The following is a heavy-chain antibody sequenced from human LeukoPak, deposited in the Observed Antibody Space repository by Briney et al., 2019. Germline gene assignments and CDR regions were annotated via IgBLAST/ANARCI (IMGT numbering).Heavy chain of an antibody. Sequence: GGSLRLSCAASGSTFSSYAMHWVRQAPGKGLEWVSIVFGGGSTYYADSVKGRFTISRGISENTLYLQMNSLRAEDTAVYYCARDYAFDIWGQGTMVTVSS. CDR3: ARDYAFDI. J-gene: IGHJ3*02. CDR2: VFGGGST. CDR1: GSTFSSYA. V-gene: IGHV3-53*01.